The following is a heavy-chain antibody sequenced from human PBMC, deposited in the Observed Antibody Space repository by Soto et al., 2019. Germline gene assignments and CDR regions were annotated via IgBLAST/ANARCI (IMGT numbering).Heavy chain of an antibody. V-gene: IGHV3-30*18. Sequence: QVQLVESGGGVVQPGRSLRLSCAASGFTFSSYGMHWVCQAPGKGLEWVAVISYDGSNKYYADSVKGRFTISRDNSKNTLYLQMNSLRAEDTAVYYCAKHTTYYYDSSGFIRFDWFDPWGQGTLVTVSS. CDR1: GFTFSSYG. J-gene: IGHJ5*02. CDR3: AKHTTYYYDSSGFIRFDWFDP. CDR2: ISYDGSNK. D-gene: IGHD3-22*01.